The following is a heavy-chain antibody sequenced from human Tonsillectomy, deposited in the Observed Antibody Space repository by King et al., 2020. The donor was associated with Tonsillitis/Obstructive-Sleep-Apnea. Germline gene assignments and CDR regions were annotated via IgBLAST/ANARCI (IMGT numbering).Heavy chain of an antibody. CDR3: ASSDVVVPAAPLQFDAFDI. D-gene: IGHD2-2*01. J-gene: IGHJ3*02. CDR2: INHSGST. V-gene: IGHV4-34*01. CDR1: GGSFSGYY. Sequence: QVQLQQWGAGLLKPSETLSLTCAVYGGSFSGYYWSWIRQPPGKGLEWIGEINHSGSTNYNPSLKSRVTISVDTSKNQFSLKLSSVTAADTAVYYCASSDVVVPAAPLQFDAFDIWGQGTMVTVSS.